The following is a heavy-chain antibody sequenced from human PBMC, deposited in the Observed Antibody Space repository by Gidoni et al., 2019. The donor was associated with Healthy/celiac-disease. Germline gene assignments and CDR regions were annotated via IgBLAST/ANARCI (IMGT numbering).Heavy chain of an antibody. D-gene: IGHD3-10*01. Sequence: QVQLVQSGAEVKKPGSSVKVSCKASGGTFSSYAISWVRQAPGQRLGWMGGIIPIFGTANYAQKFQGRVTITADESTSTAYMELSSLRSEDTAVYYCARDRGFGELLPFDYWGQGTLVTVSS. CDR1: GGTFSSYA. J-gene: IGHJ4*02. CDR3: ARDRGFGELLPFDY. V-gene: IGHV1-69*01. CDR2: IIPIFGTA.